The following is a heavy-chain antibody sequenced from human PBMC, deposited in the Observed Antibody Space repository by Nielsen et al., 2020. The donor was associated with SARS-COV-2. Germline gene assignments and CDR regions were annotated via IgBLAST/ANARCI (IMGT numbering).Heavy chain of an antibody. D-gene: IGHD3-3*01. CDR1: GYTFTTYG. CDR3: ARSDFWSGYAFDY. J-gene: IGHJ4*02. Sequence: ASVKVSCKASGYTFTTYGITWVRQAPGQGLEWMGIINPSGGSTSYAQKFQGRVTMTRDTSTSTVYMELSSLRSEDTAVYYCARSDFWSGYAFDYWGQGTLVTVSS. CDR2: INPSGGST. V-gene: IGHV1-46*01.